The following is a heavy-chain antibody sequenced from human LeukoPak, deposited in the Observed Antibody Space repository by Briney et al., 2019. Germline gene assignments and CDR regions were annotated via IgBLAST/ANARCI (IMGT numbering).Heavy chain of an antibody. CDR1: GGSISSFY. CDR3: ARYYDSSGYWSTPPFDS. D-gene: IGHD3-22*01. V-gene: IGHV4-59*01. Sequence: SETLSLTCTVSGGSISSFYWSWIRQPPGKGLQYIGYIQYSGSTNYNPSLKSRVTISVDTSKNQFSLKLSSVTAADTAVYYCARYYDSSGYWSTPPFDSWGQGTLVTVSS. J-gene: IGHJ4*02. CDR2: IQYSGST.